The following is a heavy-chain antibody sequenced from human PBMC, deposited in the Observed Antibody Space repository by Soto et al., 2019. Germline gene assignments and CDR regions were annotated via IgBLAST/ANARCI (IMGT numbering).Heavy chain of an antibody. CDR2: IYHGGRT. J-gene: IGHJ6*02. D-gene: IGHD1-26*01. Sequence: SETLSLTCTVSGGSISNNHYCWSWIRQSPGKGLEWIGHIYHGGRTYNNPSLKSRVTISVDTSKNQFSLKLSSVTAADTAVYYCARVSGSYYYGMDVWGQGTTVTVSS. V-gene: IGHV4-39*07. CDR3: ARVSGSYYYGMDV. CDR1: GGSISNNHYC.